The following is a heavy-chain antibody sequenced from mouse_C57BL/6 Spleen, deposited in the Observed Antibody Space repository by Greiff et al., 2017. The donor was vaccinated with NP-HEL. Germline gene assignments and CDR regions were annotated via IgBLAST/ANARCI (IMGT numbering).Heavy chain of an antibody. J-gene: IGHJ2*01. Sequence: VQLQQSGPVLVKPGASVKMSCKASGYTFTDYYMNWVKQSHGKSLEWIGVINPYNGGTSYNQKFKGKATLTVDKSSSTAYMELNSLTSEDSAVYYCASHSNFYFDYWGQGTTLTVSS. V-gene: IGHV1-19*01. CDR2: INPYNGGT. D-gene: IGHD2-5*01. CDR1: GYTFTDYY. CDR3: ASHSNFYFDY.